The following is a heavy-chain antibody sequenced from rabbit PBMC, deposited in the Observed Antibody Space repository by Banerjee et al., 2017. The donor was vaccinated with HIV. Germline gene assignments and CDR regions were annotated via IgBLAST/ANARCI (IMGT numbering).Heavy chain of an antibody. CDR1: GFSFNNKYV. D-gene: IGHD4-2*01. CDR3: ARKYAGGTDATDF. V-gene: IGHV1S45*01. CDR2: IYAGSSGST. J-gene: IGHJ6*01. Sequence: QEQLEESGGDLVKPEGSLTLTCTASGFSFNNKYVMCWVRQAPGKGLEWIACIYAGSSGSTYYASWAKGRFTISKTSSTTVTLQMTSLTAADTATYFCARKYAGGTDATDFWGPGTLVTVS.